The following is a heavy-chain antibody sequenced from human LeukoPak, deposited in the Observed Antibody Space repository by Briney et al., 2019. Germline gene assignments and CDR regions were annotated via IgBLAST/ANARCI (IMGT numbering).Heavy chain of an antibody. Sequence: GGSLRLSCVASGFTLNTYGMHWARQAPGKGLEWVAFIRFDGSNKYYADSVKGRFTISRDNSKNTLYLQMKSLRPEDTAVYFCARGDGYCSSASCSGNWGQGTLVTVSS. CDR2: IRFDGSNK. CDR3: ARGDGYCSSASCSGN. V-gene: IGHV3-30*02. CDR1: GFTLNTYG. D-gene: IGHD2-2*03. J-gene: IGHJ4*02.